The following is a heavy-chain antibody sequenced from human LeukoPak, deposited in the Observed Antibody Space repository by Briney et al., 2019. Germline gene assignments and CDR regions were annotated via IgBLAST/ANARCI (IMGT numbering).Heavy chain of an antibody. Sequence: TGGSLRLSCAASGFTFSSYGMHWVRQAPGKGLEWVAVISYDGSNKYYADSVKGRFTISRDNSENTLYLQMNSLRAEDTAVYYCTKSPGSWKFDGWGQGTLVTVSS. CDR3: TKSPGSWKFDG. J-gene: IGHJ4*02. CDR2: ISYDGSNK. V-gene: IGHV3-30*18. CDR1: GFTFSSYG. D-gene: IGHD6-13*01.